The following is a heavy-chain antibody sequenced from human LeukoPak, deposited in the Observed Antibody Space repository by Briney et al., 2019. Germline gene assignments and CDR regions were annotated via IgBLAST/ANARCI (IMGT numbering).Heavy chain of an antibody. CDR1: GYTFTGYY. CDR3: ARARITMVRGVMRLTRFDL. J-gene: IGHJ5*02. Sequence: ASVKVSCKASGYTFTGYYMHWVRQAPGQGLEWMGWINPNSGGTNYAQKFQGRVTMTRDTSISTAYMELSRLRSDDTAVYYCARARITMVRGVMRLTRFDLWGQGTLVTVSS. CDR2: INPNSGGT. D-gene: IGHD3-10*01. V-gene: IGHV1-2*02.